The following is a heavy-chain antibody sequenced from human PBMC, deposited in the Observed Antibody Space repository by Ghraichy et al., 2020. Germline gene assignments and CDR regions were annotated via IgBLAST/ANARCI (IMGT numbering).Heavy chain of an antibody. CDR1: GFTFSYYA. CDR3: AKKARTGRTRYDYYGMDV. Sequence: GGSLRLSCAASGFTFSYYAMNWVRQAPGKGLEWVSSISAGAVTTFYADSVKGRFTISRDNSRNTLYLQMNSLRAEDSAIFYCAKKARTGRTRYDYYGMDVWGQGTTVTVSS. D-gene: IGHD3-10*01. CDR2: ISAGAVTT. V-gene: IGHV3-23*01. J-gene: IGHJ6*02.